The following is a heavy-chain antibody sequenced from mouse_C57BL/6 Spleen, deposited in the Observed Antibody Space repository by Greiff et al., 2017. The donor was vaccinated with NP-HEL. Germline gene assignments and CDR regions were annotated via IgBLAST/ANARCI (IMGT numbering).Heavy chain of an antibody. CDR1: GYAFSSSW. Sequence: VQGVESGPELVKPGASVKISCKASGYAFSSSWMNWVKQRPGKGLEWIGRIYPGDGDTNYNGKFKGKATLTADKSSSTAYMQLSSLTSEDSAVYFCARFSGWFAYWGQGTLVTVSA. CDR3: ARFSGWFAY. D-gene: IGHD1-3*01. J-gene: IGHJ3*01. V-gene: IGHV1-82*01. CDR2: IYPGDGDT.